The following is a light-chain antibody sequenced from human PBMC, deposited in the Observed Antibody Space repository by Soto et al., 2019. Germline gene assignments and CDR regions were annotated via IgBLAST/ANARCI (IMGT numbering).Light chain of an antibody. CDR3: QAWDSSTVI. CDR1: KMGRSY. Sequence: SYELTQPPSVSVSPGQTASITCSGDKMGRSYVSWYQQRPGQSPVLVIYQDTKRPSGIPERFSGSNSGNTATLTISGTQALDEADYYCQAWDSSTVIFGGGTKLTVL. V-gene: IGLV3-1*01. CDR2: QDT. J-gene: IGLJ2*01.